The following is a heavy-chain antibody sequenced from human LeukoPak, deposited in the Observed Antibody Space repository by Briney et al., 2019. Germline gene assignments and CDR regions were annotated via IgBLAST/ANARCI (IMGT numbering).Heavy chain of an antibody. D-gene: IGHD1-26*01. CDR2: ISGTSSYI. J-gene: IGHJ4*02. CDR3: GSGSYFRLGDY. Sequence: GGSLRLSCAASGFTFSSHSMNWVRQAPGKGLEWVSSISGTSSYIYYADSVKGRFTISRDNAKNSLYLQMNSLRAEDTAVYYCGSGSYFRLGDYWGQGTLVTVSS. V-gene: IGHV3-21*01. CDR1: GFTFSSHS.